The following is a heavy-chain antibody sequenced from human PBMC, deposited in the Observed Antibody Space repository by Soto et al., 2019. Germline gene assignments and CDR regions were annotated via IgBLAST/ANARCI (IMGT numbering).Heavy chain of an antibody. J-gene: IGHJ4*02. CDR3: ARWGTTGGLDV. Sequence: QVQLVESGGGVVQPGTPLRLSWVGSGFTFRSYVIHWFRQAPGKGLEWVALTSYDGSNNFYGDSVKGRFTISRHNSRNTVELQMDSLRFEDTALYYCARWGTTGGLDVWGQGTLVSVSS. CDR1: GFTFRSYV. V-gene: IGHV3-33*05. D-gene: IGHD3-16*01. CDR2: TSYDGSNN.